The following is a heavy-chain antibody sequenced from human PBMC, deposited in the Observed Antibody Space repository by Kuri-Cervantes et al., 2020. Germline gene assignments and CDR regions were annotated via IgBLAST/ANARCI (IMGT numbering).Heavy chain of an antibody. CDR2: IDSSSYYI. CDR1: GFIFSDYA. J-gene: IGHJ4*02. V-gene: IGHV3-21*01. D-gene: IGHD3-22*01. CDR3: ARDPYYYDSSGYPYY. Sequence: GGSLRLSCEASGFIFSDYAIDWVRQAPGKGLEWVASIDSSSYYIYHADSVKGRFTISRDNSKNTLYLQMNSLRAEDTAVYYCARDPYYYDSSGYPYYWGQGTLVTVSS.